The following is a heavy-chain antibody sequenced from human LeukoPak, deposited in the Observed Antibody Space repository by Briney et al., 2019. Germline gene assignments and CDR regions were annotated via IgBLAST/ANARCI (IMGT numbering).Heavy chain of an antibody. CDR1: GFMFSGYS. CDR3: SGGRWKLRGEFVC. V-gene: IGHV3-21*01. D-gene: IGHD1-26*01. Sequence: GGSLRLSCAASGFMFSGYSMNWVRQAPGKGREWVSSIGSSSSSIYYADSVKGRLTISRDNAKNSLYLHMNSLRADATAVYYCSGGRWKLRGEFVCWGQGTLVTVSS. J-gene: IGHJ4*02. CDR2: IGSSSSSI.